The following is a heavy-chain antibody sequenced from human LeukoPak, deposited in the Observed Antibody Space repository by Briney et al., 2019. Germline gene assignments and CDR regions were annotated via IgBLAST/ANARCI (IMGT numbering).Heavy chain of an antibody. Sequence: GASVTDSRKSSVYTFTNYEINWVRQPTAQGLEWMGRMNPNSGNTGYAQKFQGRVTMTRNTSIRTAYMELSSLRSEDTAVYYCARGRALWFGLRNFDYWGQGTLVTVSS. CDR3: ARGRALWFGLRNFDY. D-gene: IGHD3-10*01. CDR2: MNPNSGNT. CDR1: VYTFTNYE. V-gene: IGHV1-8*01. J-gene: IGHJ4*02.